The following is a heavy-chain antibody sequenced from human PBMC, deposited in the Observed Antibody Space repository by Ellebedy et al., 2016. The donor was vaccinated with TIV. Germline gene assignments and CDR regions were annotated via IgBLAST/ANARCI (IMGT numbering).Heavy chain of an antibody. CDR1: GGSISSYY. CDR3: ARDHPNSGSDGGYFDY. CDR2: IYYSGST. V-gene: IGHV4-59*13. Sequence: GSLRLXCTVPGGSISSYYWSWIRQPPGKGLEWIGYIYYSGSTNYNPSLKSRVTISVDTSKNQFSLKLSSVTAADTAVYYCARDHPNSGSDGGYFDYWGQGTLVTVSS. J-gene: IGHJ4*02. D-gene: IGHD1-26*01.